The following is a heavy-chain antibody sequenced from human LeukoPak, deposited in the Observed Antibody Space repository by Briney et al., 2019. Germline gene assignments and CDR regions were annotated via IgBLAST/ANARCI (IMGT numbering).Heavy chain of an antibody. J-gene: IGHJ3*02. CDR3: VRHTNLEAFDI. V-gene: IGHV4-39*01. D-gene: IGHD2-8*01. Sequence: PSGTLSLTCTVSGDSISSSYHYWGRIRQPPGKGLEWIGSIYYSGCTYYNPSLKSRVTISVDTSKIQVSLRLSSVTAADTAVYYCVRHTNLEAFDIWGQGTMVTVSS. CDR2: IYYSGCT. CDR1: GDSISSSYHY.